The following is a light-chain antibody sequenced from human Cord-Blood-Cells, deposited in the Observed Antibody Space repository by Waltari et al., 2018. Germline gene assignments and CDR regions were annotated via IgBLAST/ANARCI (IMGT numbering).Light chain of an antibody. V-gene: IGLV2-11*01. CDR2: DVS. J-gene: IGLJ1*01. Sequence: QSALTQPRSVSGSPGQSVTISCTGTSSDVGGYKYVSWYQQHPGKAPTLMIYDVSKRPSGVPDLFSGSKSGNTASLTISGLQAEDEADYYCCSYAGSYVFGTGTKVTVL. CDR1: SSDVGGYKY. CDR3: CSYAGSYV.